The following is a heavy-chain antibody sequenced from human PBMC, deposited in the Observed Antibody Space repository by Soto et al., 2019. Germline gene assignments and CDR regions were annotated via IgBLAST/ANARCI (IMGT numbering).Heavy chain of an antibody. D-gene: IGHD3-16*01. J-gene: IGHJ5*02. CDR2: IYYSGST. Sequence: QVQLQESGPGLVKPSETLSLTCTVSGGPISSYYWSWIRQPPGKGLEWIGYIYYSGSTNYNPSLKSRVTISVDTSKNQFSLKLSSVTAADTAAYYCARDWGYNWFDPWGQGTLVTVSS. CDR3: ARDWGYNWFDP. V-gene: IGHV4-59*01. CDR1: GGPISSYY.